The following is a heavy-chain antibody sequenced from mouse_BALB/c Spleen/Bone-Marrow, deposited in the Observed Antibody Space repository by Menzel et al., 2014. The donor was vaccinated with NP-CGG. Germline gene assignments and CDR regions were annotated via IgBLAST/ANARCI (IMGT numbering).Heavy chain of an antibody. J-gene: IGHJ2*01. CDR2: IAPGSGST. CDR3: AYYRYDVNY. CDR1: GYTFTSYW. Sequence: DLVKPGASVKLSCKASGYTFTSYWINWIKQRPGQGLEWIGRIAPGSGSTYYNEMFKGKATLTVDTSSSTAYILLCSLSSEDSAVYFCAYYRYDVNYWGQGTTLTVST. D-gene: IGHD2-14*01. V-gene: IGHV1S41*01.